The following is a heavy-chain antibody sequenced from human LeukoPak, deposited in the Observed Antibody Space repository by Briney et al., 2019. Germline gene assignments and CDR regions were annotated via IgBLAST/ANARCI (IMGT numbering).Heavy chain of an antibody. CDR3: AKAYHYGAGSSFDY. CDR1: GFTFTNYA. V-gene: IGHV3-23*01. J-gene: IGHJ4*02. Sequence: GGSLRLSCADSGFTFTNYAMSWVRQAPGKGLEWVSAISARGDNTYYADSVKGRFSISRDNSQNTQYLQMNSLRAEDTAIYYCAKAYHYGAGSSFDYWGQGILVTVSS. CDR2: ISARGDNT. D-gene: IGHD3-10*01.